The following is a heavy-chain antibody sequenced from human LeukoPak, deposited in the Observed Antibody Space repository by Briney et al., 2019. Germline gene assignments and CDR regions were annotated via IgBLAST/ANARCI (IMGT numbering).Heavy chain of an antibody. D-gene: IGHD4-11*01. J-gene: IGHJ4*02. CDR1: GFTFGNSW. CDR2: IKSKTDGGTT. V-gene: IGHV3-15*01. Sequence: GGSLRLSCAASGFTFGNSWMSWVRQAPGKGLEWVGRIKSKTDGGTTDYAAPVKGRFTISRDDSKNTLYLQMNSLKTEDTAVYYCTGDDYSNSYDYWGQGTLVTVSS. CDR3: TGDDYSNSYDY.